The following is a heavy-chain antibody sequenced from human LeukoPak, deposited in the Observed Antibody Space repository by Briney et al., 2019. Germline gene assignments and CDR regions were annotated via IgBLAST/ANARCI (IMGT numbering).Heavy chain of an antibody. Sequence: SETLSLTCTVSGYSLSSGYYWGWIRQPPGKGLEWIGSIYHSGSTYYNPSLKSRVTISVDTSKNQFSLKLSSVTAADTAVYYCARGGVGGYDYDWFDPWGQGTLVTVSS. J-gene: IGHJ5*02. V-gene: IGHV4-38-2*02. CDR1: GYSLSSGYY. CDR3: ARGGVGGYDYDWFDP. D-gene: IGHD5-12*01. CDR2: IYHSGST.